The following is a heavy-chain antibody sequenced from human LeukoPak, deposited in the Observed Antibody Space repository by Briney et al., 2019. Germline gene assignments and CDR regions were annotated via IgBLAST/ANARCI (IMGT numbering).Heavy chain of an antibody. V-gene: IGHV4-30-2*01. CDR1: GGSISSGSYS. D-gene: IGHD6-25*01. Sequence: SETLSLTCAVSGGSISSGSYSWSWLLQPPGKGLEWFGYIYPRGSTYYNPSLKSRVILTLHKSANQLSLNLSSLTDADPAVYYCSRGRRAAAFDIWGQGTMVTVSS. CDR3: SRGRRAAAFDI. J-gene: IGHJ3*02. CDR2: IYPRGST.